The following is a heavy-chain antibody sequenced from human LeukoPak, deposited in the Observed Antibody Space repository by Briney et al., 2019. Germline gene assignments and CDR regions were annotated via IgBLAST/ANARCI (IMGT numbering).Heavy chain of an antibody. CDR1: GFTFSHYA. CDR3: AKGISGSFDY. J-gene: IGHJ4*02. V-gene: IGHV3-23*01. CDR2: MSSSGNTT. D-gene: IGHD6-19*01. Sequence: GGSLRLSCAASGFTFSHYAIYWVRQAPGKGLEWVSGMSSSGNTTYYADSVKGRFTMSRDNSKNTPYLQMNSLRAEDTAVYYCAKGISGSFDYWGQGTLVTVSS.